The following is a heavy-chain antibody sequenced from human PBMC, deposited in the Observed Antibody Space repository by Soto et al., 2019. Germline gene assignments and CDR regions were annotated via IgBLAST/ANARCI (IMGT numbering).Heavy chain of an antibody. V-gene: IGHV1-69*01. J-gene: IGHJ4*02. Sequence: QVQLVQSGAEVKKPGSSVKVSCKASGGTFSSFAISWVRQAPGQGLEWMGGIIPIFGTTNYAQKFQGRVTITADESTGTAYMEVTTLRSEDTAVYYCARDRDHTYDYWGQGTLVTVSS. CDR1: GGTFSSFA. CDR3: ARDRDHTYDY. CDR2: IIPIFGTT.